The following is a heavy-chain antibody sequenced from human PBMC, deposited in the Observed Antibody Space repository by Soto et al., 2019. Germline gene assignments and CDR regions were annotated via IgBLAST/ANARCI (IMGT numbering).Heavy chain of an antibody. Sequence: QVQLVQSGAEVKKPGASVKVSCKASGYTFTSFGISWGRQPPGQGLEWMGWISAYNGNTNYAQEFQGRVTMTTDTSTSTAYMELRSLRSDDTAVYYCARDLGYRWFWGYWGQGTLVTVSS. D-gene: IGHD3-16*01. CDR2: ISAYNGNT. CDR1: GYTFTSFG. CDR3: ARDLGYRWFWGY. J-gene: IGHJ4*02. V-gene: IGHV1-18*01.